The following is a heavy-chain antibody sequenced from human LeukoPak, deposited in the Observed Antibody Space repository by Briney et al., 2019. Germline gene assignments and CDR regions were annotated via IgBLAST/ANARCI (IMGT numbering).Heavy chain of an antibody. J-gene: IGHJ4*02. CDR2: ISYDGSNK. D-gene: IGHD3-10*01. V-gene: IGHV3-30*03. Sequence: GGSLRLSCAASGFTFSSYGMHWVRQAPGKGLEWVAVISYDGSNKYYADSVKGRFTISRDNAKNSLYLQMNSLRDEDTAVYYCAREPRSFGELIFDYWGQGTLVTVSS. CDR1: GFTFSSYG. CDR3: AREPRSFGELIFDY.